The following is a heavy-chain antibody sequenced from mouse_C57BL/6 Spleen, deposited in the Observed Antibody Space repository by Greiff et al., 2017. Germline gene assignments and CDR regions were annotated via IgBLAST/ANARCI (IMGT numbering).Heavy chain of an antibody. CDR3: AREENFYYGSSSFAY. Sequence: VQLQQSGAELAKPGASVKLSCKASGYTFPSYWMHWVKQRPGQGLEWIGYINPSSGYTKYNQKFKDKATLTADKSSSTAYMQLSILTYEDSAVYYCAREENFYYGSSSFAYWGQGTLVTVSA. V-gene: IGHV1-7*01. J-gene: IGHJ3*01. D-gene: IGHD1-1*01. CDR1: GYTFPSYW. CDR2: INPSSGYT.